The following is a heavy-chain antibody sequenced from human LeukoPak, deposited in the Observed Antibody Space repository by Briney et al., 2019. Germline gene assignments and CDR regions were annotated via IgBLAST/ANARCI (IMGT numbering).Heavy chain of an antibody. CDR3: ARFGSGWHYFDY. D-gene: IGHD6-19*01. V-gene: IGHV4-59*12. J-gene: IGHJ4*02. CDR2: IYYSGST. CDR1: GGSIGSYY. Sequence: SETLSLTCTVSGGSIGSYYWSWIRQPPGKGLEWIGYIYYSGSTNYNPSLKSRVTISVDTSKNQFSLKLSSVTAADTAVYYCARFGSGWHYFDYWGQGTLVTVSS.